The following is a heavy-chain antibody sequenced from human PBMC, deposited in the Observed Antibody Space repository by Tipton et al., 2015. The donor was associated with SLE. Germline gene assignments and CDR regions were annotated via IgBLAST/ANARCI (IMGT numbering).Heavy chain of an antibody. D-gene: IGHD2-15*01. CDR1: GGSISSYY. CDR3: ARAEGSWDAFDI. J-gene: IGHJ3*02. V-gene: IGHV4-59*01. Sequence: TLSLTCTVSGGSISSYYWSWIRQPPGRGLEWIGYIYYSGSTNYNPSLKSRFTISVDTSKNQFSLKLSSVTAADTAVYYCARAEGSWDAFDIWGQGTMVTVSS. CDR2: IYYSGST.